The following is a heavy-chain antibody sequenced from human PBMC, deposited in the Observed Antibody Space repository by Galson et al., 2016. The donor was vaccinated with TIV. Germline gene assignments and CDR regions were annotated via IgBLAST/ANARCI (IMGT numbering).Heavy chain of an antibody. V-gene: IGHV3-21*01. CDR3: GRKGGGRYFSHYFDN. CDR1: GFTFSDYK. J-gene: IGHJ4*02. D-gene: IGHD1-26*01. CDR2: ISGSTNYI. Sequence: SLRLSCAASGFTFSDYKMNWVRQAPGKGLEWVSSISGSTNYIYYADSVKGRFTVSRDNAKNSLSLQMNSLRADDTAVYYCGRKGGGRYFSHYFDNWGQGTLVTVSS.